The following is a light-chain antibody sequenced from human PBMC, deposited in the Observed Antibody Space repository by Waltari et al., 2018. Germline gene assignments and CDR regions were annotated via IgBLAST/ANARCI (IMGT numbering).Light chain of an antibody. CDR3: QQYDNPQFT. J-gene: IGKJ3*01. CDR2: DAS. V-gene: IGKV1-33*01. CDR1: QDISKY. Sequence: DIQMTQSPSSLSASVGDRVTITCQASQDISKYLNWYQQKPGKAPKLLIYDASTLEVGVPSRFSGSGSGADCTFSISSLQPEDFATYFCQQYDNPQFTFGPGTKVDIK.